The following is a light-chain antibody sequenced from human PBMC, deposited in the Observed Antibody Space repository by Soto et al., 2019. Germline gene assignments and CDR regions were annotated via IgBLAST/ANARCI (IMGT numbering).Light chain of an antibody. CDR1: GSNIGAGYD. CDR2: GNF. Sequence: QAVVTQPPSVSGAPGQRVIISCTGSGSNIGAGYDVHWYQQLPGTAPKLLIHGNFNRPSGVPDRFSGSKSGTSASLAISGLQTEDEADYYCQSYDSSLSDSWVFGGGTKVTVL. J-gene: IGLJ3*02. CDR3: QSYDSSLSDSWV. V-gene: IGLV1-40*01.